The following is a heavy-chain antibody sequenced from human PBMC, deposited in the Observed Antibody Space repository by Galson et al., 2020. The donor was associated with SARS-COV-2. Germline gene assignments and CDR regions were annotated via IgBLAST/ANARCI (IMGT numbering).Heavy chain of an antibody. J-gene: IGHJ6*03. Sequence: GGSLRLSCAASGFTFSDYYMSWIRQAPGKGLEWVSYISSSSSYTNYADSVKGRFTISRDNAKNSLYLQMNSLRAEDTAVYYCARDTLWPNYYYYYMDVWGKGTTVTVSS. D-gene: IGHD3-10*01. CDR2: ISSSSSYT. CDR1: GFTFSDYY. CDR3: ARDTLWPNYYYYYMDV. V-gene: IGHV3-11*06.